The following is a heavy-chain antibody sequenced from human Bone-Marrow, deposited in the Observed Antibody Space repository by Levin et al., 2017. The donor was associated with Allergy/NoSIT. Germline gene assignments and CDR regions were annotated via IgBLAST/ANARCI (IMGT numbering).Heavy chain of an antibody. CDR1: GYTFTGYY. CDR3: ARGYGSGSYDWFDP. D-gene: IGHD3-10*01. V-gene: IGHV1-2*02. J-gene: IGHJ5*02. Sequence: ASVKVSCKASGYTFTGYYMHWVRQAPGQGLEWMGWINPNSGGTNYAQKFQGRVTMTRDTSISTAYMELSRLRSDDTAVYYCARGYGSGSYDWFDPWGQGTLVTVSS. CDR2: INPNSGGT.